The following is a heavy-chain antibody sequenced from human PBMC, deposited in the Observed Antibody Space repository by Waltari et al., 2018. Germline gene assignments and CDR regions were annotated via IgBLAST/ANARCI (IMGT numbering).Heavy chain of an antibody. D-gene: IGHD3-3*01. Sequence: QVQLEQWGAGLLRPSETLSLTCAAYGESFSGYFWTWTRQSPEKGLEWIGQVSHDGSTIYNPSLKTRVTISIDTSKNQFSLTLRSMTAADTAVYYCARQGPLTVFDVVVGGFDPWGQGTLVTVSS. V-gene: IGHV4-34*02. J-gene: IGHJ5*02. CDR1: GESFSGYF. CDR2: VSHDGST. CDR3: ARQGPLTVFDVVVGGFDP.